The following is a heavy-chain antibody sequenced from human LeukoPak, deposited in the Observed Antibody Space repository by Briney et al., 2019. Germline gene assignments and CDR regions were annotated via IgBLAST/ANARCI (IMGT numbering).Heavy chain of an antibody. J-gene: IGHJ4*02. D-gene: IGHD2/OR15-2a*01. CDR2: ISYDGSNA. Sequence: GRSLRLSCEASGFSSNSGMYWVRQAPGKGLEWVAVISYDGSNAYYGDSVKGRFTISRDDSRNTLYLQMNSLRAEDTAVYYCAKDLNSRWSLDYWGQGTLVTVSS. CDR3: AKDLNSRWSLDY. CDR1: GFSSNSG. V-gene: IGHV3-30*18.